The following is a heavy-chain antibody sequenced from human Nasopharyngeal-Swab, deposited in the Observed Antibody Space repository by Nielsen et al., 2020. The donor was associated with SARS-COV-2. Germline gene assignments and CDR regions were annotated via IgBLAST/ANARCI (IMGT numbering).Heavy chain of an antibody. Sequence: GESLKISCAASGFTFSSYAMSWVRQAPGKGLEWVSAISGSGGSTYYADSVKGRFTISRDNSKNTLNLQMNSLRAEDTAVYYCAKDEEAVARDYWGQGTLVTVSS. V-gene: IGHV3-23*01. CDR2: ISGSGGST. J-gene: IGHJ4*02. D-gene: IGHD6-19*01. CDR3: AKDEEAVARDY. CDR1: GFTFSSYA.